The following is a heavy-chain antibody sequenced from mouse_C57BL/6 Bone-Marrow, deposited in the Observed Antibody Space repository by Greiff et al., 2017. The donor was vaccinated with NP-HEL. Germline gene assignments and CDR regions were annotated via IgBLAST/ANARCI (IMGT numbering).Heavy chain of an antibody. CDR2: INPGSGGT. CDR3: STGRDY. Sequence: QVQLQQSGAELVRPGTSVKVSCKASGYAFTNYLIEWVKQRPGQGLEWIGVINPGSGGTNYNEKLKGKATLTADKSASTAYMQLSSLTSEDSAVYFCSTGRDYWGQGTTLTVSS. J-gene: IGHJ2*01. V-gene: IGHV1-54*01. CDR1: GYAFTNYL. D-gene: IGHD4-1*01.